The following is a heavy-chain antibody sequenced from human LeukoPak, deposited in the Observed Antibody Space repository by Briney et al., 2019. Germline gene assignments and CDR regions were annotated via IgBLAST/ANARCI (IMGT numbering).Heavy chain of an antibody. Sequence: VGSLRLSCAASAFTFSSYSMNWVRQAPGKGLEWVSSISSSSYIYYADSVKGRFTISRDNAKNSLYLQMNSLRAEDTAVYYCARDLRYDFWSGPSPDEYYFDYWGQGTLVTVSS. CDR2: ISSSSYI. CDR3: ARDLRYDFWSGPSPDEYYFDY. D-gene: IGHD3-3*01. CDR1: AFTFSSYS. V-gene: IGHV3-21*01. J-gene: IGHJ4*02.